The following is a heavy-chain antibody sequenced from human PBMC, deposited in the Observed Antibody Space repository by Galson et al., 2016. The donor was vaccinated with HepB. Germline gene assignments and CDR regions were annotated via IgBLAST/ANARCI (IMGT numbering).Heavy chain of an antibody. CDR3: AKGWSGPDS. D-gene: IGHD3-3*01. CDR2: ISGGGAST. V-gene: IGHV3-23*01. CDR1: GFTFRDYA. J-gene: IGHJ4*02. Sequence: SLRLSCAASGFTFRDYAMSWVLQAPGKGLEWVSTISGGGASTYYADSVKGRFTISRDNAKNTLFLQMDSLKIDDTAVYYCAKGWSGPDSWGQGTLVTVSS.